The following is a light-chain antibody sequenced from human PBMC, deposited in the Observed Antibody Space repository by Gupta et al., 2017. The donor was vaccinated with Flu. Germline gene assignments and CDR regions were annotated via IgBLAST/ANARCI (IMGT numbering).Light chain of an antibody. V-gene: IGLV1-40*01. CDR3: QSYDSILSGWV. J-gene: IGLJ3*02. CDR1: SSNIGAVEE. CDR2: GNS. Sequence: QSVLTQPPSVSGAPGQRVTISCTGSSSNIGAVEEVHWYQQLPGTAPKPLIYGNSNRPSGFPARFLGSNSGTSASLAITGLQAEDEADYYFQSYDSILSGWVFGVGTKLTVL.